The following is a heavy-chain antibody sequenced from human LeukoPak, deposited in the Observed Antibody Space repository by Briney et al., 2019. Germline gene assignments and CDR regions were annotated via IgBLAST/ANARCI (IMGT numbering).Heavy chain of an antibody. J-gene: IGHJ4*02. CDR2: ISSSGSTK. Sequence: PGGSLRLSCAASGFTFSSYEMNWVRQAPGKGLEWVSYISSSGSTKYYTDSVEGRFTISRDNAKKSLYLQMNSLRAEDTAIYYCARQNTRQITLFGEPLQRPSTNDYWGRGTLVTVSS. CDR1: GFTFSSYE. D-gene: IGHD3-3*01. CDR3: ARQNTRQITLFGEPLQRPSTNDY. V-gene: IGHV3-48*03.